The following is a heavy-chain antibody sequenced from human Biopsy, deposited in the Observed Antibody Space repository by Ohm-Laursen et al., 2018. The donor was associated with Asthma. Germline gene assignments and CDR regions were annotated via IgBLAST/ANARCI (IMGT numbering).Heavy chain of an antibody. D-gene: IGHD1-26*01. J-gene: IGHJ4*02. CDR1: GFSFSHYG. CDR3: AKEVFPGWELRRGPDS. Sequence: SLRLSCPAPGFSFSHYGMHWVRQAPGKGLDWVAVISFDGTNSNYTDSVNGLFTISKDNSRNTLHLEMNSLRAEDTAVYFCAKEVFPGWELRRGPDSWGQGTLVTVSS. CDR2: ISFDGTNS. V-gene: IGHV3-30*18.